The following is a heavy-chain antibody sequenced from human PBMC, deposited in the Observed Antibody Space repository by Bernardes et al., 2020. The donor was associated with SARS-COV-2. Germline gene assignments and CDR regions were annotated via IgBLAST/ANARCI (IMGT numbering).Heavy chain of an antibody. CDR2: VNTQNGNA. V-gene: IGHV1-18*04. CDR3: ARGFYYDSSGSALYYFDF. J-gene: IGHJ4*02. CDR1: GYTFANSA. Sequence: ASVKVSCKASGYTFANSAVTWVRQAPGQGVEWMGWVNTQNGNAQYARKFQGRVTMTADVSKSTAYMELRSLASDDTAIYYCARGFYYDSSGSALYYFDFWGQGTLITVSS. D-gene: IGHD3-22*01.